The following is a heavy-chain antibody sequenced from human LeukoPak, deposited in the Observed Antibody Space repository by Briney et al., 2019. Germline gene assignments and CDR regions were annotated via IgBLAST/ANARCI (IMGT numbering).Heavy chain of an antibody. CDR2: VKEDGSEK. Sequence: GGSLRLSCAASGFTFSNYWMSWVRQAPGKGLEWVANVKEDGSEKYYVDSVKGRFTISRDNARNSLYLQMNSLRAEDTAVYYCASGRQLGYWGQGTLVTVSS. V-gene: IGHV3-7*01. CDR1: GFTFSNYW. CDR3: ASGRQLGY. D-gene: IGHD6-13*01. J-gene: IGHJ4*02.